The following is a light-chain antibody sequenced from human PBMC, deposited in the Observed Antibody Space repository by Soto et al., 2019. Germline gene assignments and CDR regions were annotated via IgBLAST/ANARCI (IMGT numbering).Light chain of an antibody. J-gene: IGLJ1*01. CDR1: SSDVGGYNY. V-gene: IGLV2-14*03. Sequence: QSALTQLASVSGSPGQSITISCTGTSSDVGGYNYVSWYQQHPGKAPKLMIYDVSDRPSGVSNRFSASKSGNTASLTISGLQAEDEADYYCCSYTSSSTPWVFGTGTKVTVL. CDR3: CSYTSSSTPWV. CDR2: DVS.